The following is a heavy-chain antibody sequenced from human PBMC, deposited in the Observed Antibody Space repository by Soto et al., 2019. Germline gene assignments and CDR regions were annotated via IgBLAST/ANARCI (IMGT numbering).Heavy chain of an antibody. J-gene: IGHJ4*02. V-gene: IGHV3-30-3*01. D-gene: IGHD4-17*01. Sequence: QVQLVESGGGVVQPGRSLRLSCAASGFTFSSYAMHWVRQAPGQGLEWVAVISYDGSNKYYADSVKGRFTIARDNSKNTLDLQMNSLRAEDTAVYYCARENTDYGDTHFDYWGQGTLVTVSS. CDR1: GFTFSSYA. CDR2: ISYDGSNK. CDR3: ARENTDYGDTHFDY.